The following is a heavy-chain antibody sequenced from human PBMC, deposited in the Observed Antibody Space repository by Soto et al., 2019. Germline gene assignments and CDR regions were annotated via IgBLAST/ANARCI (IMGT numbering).Heavy chain of an antibody. J-gene: IGHJ4*02. CDR2: INAGNGNT. CDR3: ARDSIGGRYFDWLSYFDC. Sequence: ASVKVSRKASGYTFTRYAMHWVRQAPGQRLEWMGWINAGNGNTKYSQKFQGRVTITRDTSASTAYMELSSLRSEDTAVYYCARDSIGGRYFDWLSYFDCWGQGTLVTVSS. CDR1: GYTFTRYA. V-gene: IGHV1-3*01. D-gene: IGHD3-9*01.